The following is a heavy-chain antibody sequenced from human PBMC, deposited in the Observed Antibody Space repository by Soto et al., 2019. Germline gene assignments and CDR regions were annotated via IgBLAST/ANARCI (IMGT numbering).Heavy chain of an antibody. V-gene: IGHV4-31*03. CDR1: GGSISSGGYY. D-gene: IGHD1-20*01. CDR2: IYYSGST. J-gene: IGHJ5*02. Sequence: QVQLQESGPGLVKPSQTLSLTCTVSGGSISSGGYYWSWIRQHPGKGLEWIGDIYYSGSTYYNPSLKSRVTIAVDTSKNQFSLKLSSVTAADTAVYYCARVGKQGYNWNPGDWFDPWGQGTLVTVSS. CDR3: ARVGKQGYNWNPGDWFDP.